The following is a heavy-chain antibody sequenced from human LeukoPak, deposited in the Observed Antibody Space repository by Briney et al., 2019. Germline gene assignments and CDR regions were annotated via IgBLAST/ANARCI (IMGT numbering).Heavy chain of an antibody. CDR1: GFTFSNYS. CDR2: ISSSSSYI. J-gene: IGHJ5*02. V-gene: IGHV3-21*01. Sequence: GGSLRLSCAASGFTFSNYSMNWVRQAPGKGLEWVSSISSSSSYIYYADSVKPRFTISRDNAKNSLYLHMNSLRAEDTAVYYCASGHSRSWYTWFAPWGQGTLVTVYS. D-gene: IGHD6-13*01. CDR3: ASGHSRSWYTWFAP.